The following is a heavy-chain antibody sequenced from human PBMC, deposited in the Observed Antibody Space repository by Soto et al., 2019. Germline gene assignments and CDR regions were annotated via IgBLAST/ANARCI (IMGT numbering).Heavy chain of an antibody. CDR1: GGSISSGDYY. Sequence: SETLSLTCTVSGGSISSGDYYWSWIRQPPGKGLEWIGYIYYSGSTYYNPSLKSRVTISVDTSKNQFSLKLSSVTAADTAVYYCARFKEGEYYYASSGYYYYFDYWGQGTLVTVSS. J-gene: IGHJ4*02. CDR2: IYYSGST. CDR3: ARFKEGEYYYASSGYYYYFDY. D-gene: IGHD3-22*01. V-gene: IGHV4-30-4*01.